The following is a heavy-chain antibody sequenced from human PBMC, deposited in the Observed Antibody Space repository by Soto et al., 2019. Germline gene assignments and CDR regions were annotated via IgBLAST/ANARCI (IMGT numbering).Heavy chain of an antibody. J-gene: IGHJ6*02. CDR2: ISGSGGST. CDR3: AKDPSLWFGEPNYYYGMDV. V-gene: IGHV3-23*01. Sequence: PGGSLRLSCAASGFTFSSYAMSWVRQAPGKGLEWVSAISGSGGSTYYADSVKGRFTISRDNSKNTLYLQMNSLRAEDTAVYYCAKDPSLWFGEPNYYYGMDVWGQGTTVTVSS. CDR1: GFTFSSYA. D-gene: IGHD3-10*01.